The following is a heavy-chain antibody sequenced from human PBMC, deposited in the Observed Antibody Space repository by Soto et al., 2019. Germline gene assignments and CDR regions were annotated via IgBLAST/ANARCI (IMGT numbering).Heavy chain of an antibody. V-gene: IGHV3-23*01. J-gene: IGHJ4*02. CDR3: ATVHNTSRSFDY. CDR2: TGISGRTT. Sequence: GGSLRLSCAASGFTVTTYAMSWVRQAPGKGLEWVSTTGISGRTTYYADSVKGRFTVSRDDSKNTLDLQMSSLRAEDTAVYYCATVHNTSRSFDYWGQGXLVTVYS. D-gene: IGHD1-20*01. CDR1: GFTVTTYA.